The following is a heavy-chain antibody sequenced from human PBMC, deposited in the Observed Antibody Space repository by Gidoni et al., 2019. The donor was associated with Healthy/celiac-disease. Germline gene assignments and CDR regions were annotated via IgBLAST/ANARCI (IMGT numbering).Heavy chain of an antibody. V-gene: IGHV7-4-1*01. CDR2: INTNTGNP. CDR3: AREGYGSGSEWFDP. Sequence: QVQLVQSGSELKKPGDSVKVSCKASGYSFTSYAMNWVGQAPGQGLVWMGWINTNTGNPTYAQGFTGRFVFSLDTSVSTAYLQICSLKAEDTAVYYCAREGYGSGSEWFDPWGQGTLVTVSS. J-gene: IGHJ5*02. CDR1: GYSFTSYA. D-gene: IGHD3-10*01.